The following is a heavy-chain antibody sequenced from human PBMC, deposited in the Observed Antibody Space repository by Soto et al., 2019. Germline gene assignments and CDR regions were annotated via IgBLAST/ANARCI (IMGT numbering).Heavy chain of an antibody. CDR1: GGTFSSYA. Sequence: VASVKVSCKASGGTFSSYAISWVRQAPGQGLEWMGGIIPIFGTANYAQKFQGRVTITADESTSTAYMELSSLRSEDTAMYYCARGGPAAGFDYWGQGTLVTVSS. CDR3: ARGGPAAGFDY. J-gene: IGHJ4*02. CDR2: IIPIFGTA. V-gene: IGHV1-69*13. D-gene: IGHD6-13*01.